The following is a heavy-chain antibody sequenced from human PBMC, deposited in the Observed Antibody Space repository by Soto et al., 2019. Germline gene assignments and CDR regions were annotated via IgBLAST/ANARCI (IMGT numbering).Heavy chain of an antibody. J-gene: IGHJ5*02. CDR3: AKSLNINWKNWFDL. V-gene: IGHV3-23*01. CDR1: GFTFSTSA. Sequence: EGQILESGGGLVQPGGSLRLSCVASGFTFSTSAMNWVRQAPGKGPEWVSIISDSDGRTYYADSVKGRFTISRDNSRNTLFLDMNSLRADDTAVYYCAKSLNINWKNWFDLWGQGTLVTVSA. CDR2: ISDSDGRT. D-gene: IGHD1-1*01.